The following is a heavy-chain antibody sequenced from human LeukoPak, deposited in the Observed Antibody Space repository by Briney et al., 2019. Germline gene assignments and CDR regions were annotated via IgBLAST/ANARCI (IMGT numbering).Heavy chain of an antibody. CDR1: GGSISSDY. V-gene: IGHV4-59*05. Sequence: SETLSLTCTVSGGSISSDYWTWIRQPPGKGLEWIGSIYYSATTYYNPSLKSRVSISVDTSKNQFSLKLSSVSAADTAVYYCARSSGYLFDPWGQGILVTVSS. CDR2: IYYSATT. J-gene: IGHJ5*02. CDR3: ARSSGYLFDP. D-gene: IGHD3-22*01.